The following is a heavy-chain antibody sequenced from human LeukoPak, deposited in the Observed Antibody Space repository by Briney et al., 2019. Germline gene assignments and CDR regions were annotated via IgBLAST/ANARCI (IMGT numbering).Heavy chain of an antibody. CDR3: ARGWGARSPEYFQH. V-gene: IGHV3-66*02. J-gene: IGHJ1*01. D-gene: IGHD1-26*01. Sequence: GGSLRLSCAASGLTVSSNYMSWVRQAPGKGLEWVSVIYSGGSTYYADSVKGRFTISRDNSKNTLYLQMNSLRAEDTAVYYCARGWGARSPEYFQHWGQGTLVTVSS. CDR1: GLTVSSNY. CDR2: IYSGGST.